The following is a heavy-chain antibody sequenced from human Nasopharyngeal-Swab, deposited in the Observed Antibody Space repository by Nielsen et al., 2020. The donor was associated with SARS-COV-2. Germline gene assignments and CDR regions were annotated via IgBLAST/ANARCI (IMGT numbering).Heavy chain of an antibody. Sequence: GESLKISCAASGFTFTSHSMNWVRQAPGKGLEWVSSISRSSNYIYYADSVKGRFTISRDNAKNSLYLQMNSLRAEDTAVYYCATGEPNYYYYYGMDVWGQGTTVTVSS. J-gene: IGHJ6*02. CDR2: ISRSSNYI. V-gene: IGHV3-21*01. D-gene: IGHD1-14*01. CDR3: ATGEPNYYYYYGMDV. CDR1: GFTFTSHS.